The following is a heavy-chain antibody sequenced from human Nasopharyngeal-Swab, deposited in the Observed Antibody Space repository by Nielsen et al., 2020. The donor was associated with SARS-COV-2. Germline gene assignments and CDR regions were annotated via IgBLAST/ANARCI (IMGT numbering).Heavy chain of an antibody. Sequence: GGSLRLSCAASGFTFSSYGMHWVRQAPGKGLEWVAVIWYDGSNKYYADSVKGRFTISRDNSKNTLYLQMNSLRAEDTAVYYCARGRGIQLWSIYDAFDIWGQGTMVTVSS. D-gene: IGHD5-18*01. V-gene: IGHV3-33*01. CDR3: ARGRGIQLWSIYDAFDI. CDR2: IWYDGSNK. CDR1: GFTFSSYG. J-gene: IGHJ3*02.